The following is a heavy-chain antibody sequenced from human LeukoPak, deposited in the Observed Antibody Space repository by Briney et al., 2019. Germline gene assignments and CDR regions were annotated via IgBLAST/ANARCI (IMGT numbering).Heavy chain of an antibody. Sequence: GESLKISCKGSGYSFTNYWITWVRQMPGKGLESMGRIDPSDSYTNYSPSFQGHVTISSDRSISTAYLQWSSLKASDTAMYYCAIGYSGYDPNFDFWGRGTLVTVSS. CDR2: IDPSDSYT. D-gene: IGHD5-12*01. CDR1: GYSFTNYW. CDR3: AIGYSGYDPNFDF. J-gene: IGHJ4*02. V-gene: IGHV5-10-1*01.